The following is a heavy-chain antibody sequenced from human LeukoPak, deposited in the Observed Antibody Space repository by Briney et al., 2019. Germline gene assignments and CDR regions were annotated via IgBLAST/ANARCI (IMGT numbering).Heavy chain of an antibody. CDR1: GITLSNYG. V-gene: IGHV3-23*01. D-gene: IGHD3-22*01. J-gene: IGHJ4*02. CDR2: ISDSGGRT. CDR3: AKRGVVIRVILVAFHKEAYYFDS. Sequence: GGSLRLSCAVSGITLSNYGTSWVRQAPGKGLEWVAGISDSGGRTNYADSVKGRFTISRDNPKNTLYLQMNSLGAEDTAVYFCAKRGVVIRVILVAFHKEAYYFDSWGQGALVTVSS.